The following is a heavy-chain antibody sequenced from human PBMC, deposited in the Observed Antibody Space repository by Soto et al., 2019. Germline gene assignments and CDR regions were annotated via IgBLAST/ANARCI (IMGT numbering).Heavy chain of an antibody. J-gene: IGHJ5*02. CDR1: GGSISGYY. D-gene: IGHD3-10*01. CDR3: ARELDFYDSGTYYKSADWFGP. CDR2: TDHSGST. Sequence: ETLSLTCGVHGGSISGYYWSWIRQSPGKGLEWIGETDHSGSTNYNPSLRSRVTMSVDTSKNQFSLKLSSVTAADTAVYYCARELDFYDSGTYYKSADWFGPWGQGTLVTVSS. V-gene: IGHV4-34*01.